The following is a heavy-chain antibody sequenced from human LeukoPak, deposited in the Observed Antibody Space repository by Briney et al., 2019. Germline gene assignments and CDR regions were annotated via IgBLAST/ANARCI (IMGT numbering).Heavy chain of an antibody. CDR2: IYYRGST. V-gene: IGHV4-59*08. CDR1: GGSISSYY. CDR3: ARRDYVWGSYRDNWFDP. D-gene: IGHD3-16*02. J-gene: IGHJ5*02. Sequence: SETLSLTCTVSGGSISSYYWSWIRQPPGKGLEWIGYIYYRGSTNYNPSLKSRVTISVDTSKNQFSLKLSSVTAADTAVYYCARRDYVWGSYRDNWFDPWGQGTLVTVSS.